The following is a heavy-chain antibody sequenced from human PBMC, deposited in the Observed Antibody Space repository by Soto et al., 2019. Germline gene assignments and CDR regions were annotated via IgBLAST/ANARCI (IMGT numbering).Heavy chain of an antibody. Sequence: VQLVQYGAEVKKPGATVKLSCKTPGYNCTSYGSSLVPQAPGHGLAWMGWISAYNGNTNYAQKLQDIVTMTTDTYTSRAYVELRGLRSDGTAVSDSARDEKSRMTKVTTFVDPWGQGTLVTVSS. CDR1: GYNCTSYG. V-gene: IGHV1-18*01. D-gene: IGHD4-17*01. CDR3: ARDEKSRMTKVTTFVDP. J-gene: IGHJ5*02. CDR2: ISAYNGNT.